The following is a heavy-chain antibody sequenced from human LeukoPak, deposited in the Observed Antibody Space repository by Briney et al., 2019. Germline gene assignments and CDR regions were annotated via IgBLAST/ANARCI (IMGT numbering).Heavy chain of an antibody. CDR1: GFTFSDYY. J-gene: IGHJ4*02. Sequence: PGGSLRLSCAASGFTFSDYYMSWLRQAPGKGLEWVSYISSSGSTIYYADSVKGRFTISRDNAKNSLYLQMNSLRAEDTAVYYCARANYVWGSYRHLYYFDYWGQGTLVTVSS. CDR3: ARANYVWGSYRHLYYFDY. CDR2: ISSSGSTI. V-gene: IGHV3-11*04. D-gene: IGHD3-16*02.